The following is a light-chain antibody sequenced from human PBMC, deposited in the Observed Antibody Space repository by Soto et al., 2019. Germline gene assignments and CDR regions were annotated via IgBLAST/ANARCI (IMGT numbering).Light chain of an antibody. CDR1: QSISSY. V-gene: IGKV1-39*01. Sequence: IQMTQSPSSLSASVGDRVTITCRASQSISSYLNWYQQKPGKAPKLLIYAASSLQSGVPSRFSGSGSGTDFTLTISSLQPEDFATYYCQQSYSTPPNFGQGTRLEI. CDR2: AAS. CDR3: QQSYSTPPN. J-gene: IGKJ5*01.